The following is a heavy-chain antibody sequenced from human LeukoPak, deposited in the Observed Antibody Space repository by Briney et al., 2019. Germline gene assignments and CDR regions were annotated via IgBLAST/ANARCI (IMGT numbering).Heavy chain of an antibody. CDR1: GGSISSYY. J-gene: IGHJ4*02. CDR3: ARAYCSGGSCSDFDY. Sequence: PSETLSLTCTVSGGSISSYYWSWIRQPPGEGLEWVGYIYYSGSPNYNPSLKSRVTISVDTSKNQFSLKLSSVTAADTAVYYCARAYCSGGSCSDFDYWGQGTLVTVSS. CDR2: IYYSGSP. D-gene: IGHD2-15*01. V-gene: IGHV4-59*01.